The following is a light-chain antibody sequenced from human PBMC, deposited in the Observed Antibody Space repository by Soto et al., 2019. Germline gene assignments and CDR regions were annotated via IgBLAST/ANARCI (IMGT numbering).Light chain of an antibody. J-gene: IGLJ1*01. CDR1: SSDVGSYSL. CDR3: CSYAGNTTPYV. Sequence: QSVLTQPASVSGSPGQSITISCTGTSSDVGSYSLVSWYQQHPGKAPQLVIYEATKRPSGVSNRLSGSKSGNTASLTISGLQAEDEADYYCCSYAGNTTPYVFGTGTKVTVL. V-gene: IGLV2-23*01. CDR2: EAT.